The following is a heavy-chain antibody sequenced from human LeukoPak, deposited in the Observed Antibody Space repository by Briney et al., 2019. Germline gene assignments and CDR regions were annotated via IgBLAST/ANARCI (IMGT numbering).Heavy chain of an antibody. CDR1: GGSISSYY. CDR2: IHISGIT. CDR3: AGYHYHSGSFYNGIDY. V-gene: IGHV4-4*07. J-gene: IGHJ4*02. D-gene: IGHD3-10*01. Sequence: SETLSLACTVSGGSISSYYWSWIRQPAGKGLEWIGRIHISGITNYNPSLKTRVTMSIDTSKNQFSLRLGSVTAADTAVYYCAGYHYHSGSFYNGIDYWGQGTLVTVSS.